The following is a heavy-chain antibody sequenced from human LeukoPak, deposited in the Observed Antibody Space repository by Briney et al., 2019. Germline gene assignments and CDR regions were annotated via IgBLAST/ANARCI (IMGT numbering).Heavy chain of an antibody. CDR2: INPNSGGT. V-gene: IGHV1-2*02. Sequence: GASVKVSCKASGYTFTCYYMHWVRQAPGQGLEGMGWINPNSGGTNYAQKFQGRVKMTRDTSISTAYMELSRLGSDDTAVYYGARGAMVATLFFDYWGQGTLVTVSS. J-gene: IGHJ4*02. CDR3: ARGAMVATLFFDY. CDR1: GYTFTCYY. D-gene: IGHD5-12*01.